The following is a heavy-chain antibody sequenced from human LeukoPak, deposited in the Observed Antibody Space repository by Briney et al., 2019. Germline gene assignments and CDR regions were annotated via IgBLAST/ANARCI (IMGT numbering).Heavy chain of an antibody. CDR2: INTDGSST. J-gene: IGHJ5*02. CDR1: GFTFSSCW. D-gene: IGHD3-10*01. CDR3: AREVGELGFDP. Sequence: GGSLRLSCAASGFTFSSCWMHWVRQAPGKGLVWVSRINTDGSSTSYADSVKGRFTISRDNAKNTLYLQMNSLRAEDTAVYYCAREVGELGFDPWGQGTLVTVSS. V-gene: IGHV3-74*01.